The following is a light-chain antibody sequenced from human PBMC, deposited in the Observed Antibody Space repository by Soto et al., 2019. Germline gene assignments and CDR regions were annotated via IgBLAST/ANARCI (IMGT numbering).Light chain of an antibody. CDR1: QGISSY. J-gene: IGKJ4*01. CDR2: AAS. Sequence: DIQLTQSPSFLSASVGDRVTITCRASQGISSYLAWYQQKPGKAPKLLIYAASTLQSGVPSRFSGSGSGTEFTLTISCLQSEDFATYYCQQYYSYPLTFGGGTKVDI. V-gene: IGKV1-9*01. CDR3: QQYYSYPLT.